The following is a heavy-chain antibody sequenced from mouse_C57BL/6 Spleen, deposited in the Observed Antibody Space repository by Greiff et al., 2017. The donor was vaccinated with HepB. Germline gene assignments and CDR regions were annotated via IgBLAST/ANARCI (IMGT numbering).Heavy chain of an antibody. CDR1: GYTFTSYW. Sequence: QVQLQQPGAELVKPGASVKMSCKASGYTFTSYWITWVKQRPGQGLEWIGDIYPGSGSTNYNEKFKSKATLTVDTSSSTAYMQLRSLTSEDSAVYYCARHSPGYKCYFDHWGQGTTLTVSS. V-gene: IGHV1-55*01. D-gene: IGHD3-2*02. CDR2: IYPGSGST. J-gene: IGHJ2*01. CDR3: ARHSPGYKCYFDH.